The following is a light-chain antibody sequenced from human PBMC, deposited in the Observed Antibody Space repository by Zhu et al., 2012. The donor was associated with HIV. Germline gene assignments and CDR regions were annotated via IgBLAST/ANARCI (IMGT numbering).Light chain of an antibody. V-gene: IGKV3-11*01. J-gene: IGKJ4*01. Sequence: EIALTQSPATLSLSPGERATLSCRASQSVSRYLAWFQQKPGQAPSLLIYDASKRATGIPARFSGSGSGTDFTLTISSLEPEDFALYYCQQRSNWPLTFGGGTKVEIK. CDR2: DAS. CDR1: QSVSRY. CDR3: QQRSNWPLT.